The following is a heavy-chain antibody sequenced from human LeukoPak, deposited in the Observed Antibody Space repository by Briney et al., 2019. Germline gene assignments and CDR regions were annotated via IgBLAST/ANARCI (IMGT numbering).Heavy chain of an antibody. V-gene: IGHV1-18*01. Sequence: GASVKVSCKASGYTFTTYGINWVRQAPGQGLEWMGWINTYNGNRNYAQKLQDRVTMTTDTSTSTAYMEVRSLRSDDTAVYYCARELRGTYYYESSGSDYWGQGTLVTVSS. D-gene: IGHD3-22*01. J-gene: IGHJ4*02. CDR1: GYTFTTYG. CDR2: INTYNGNR. CDR3: ARELRGTYYYESSGSDY.